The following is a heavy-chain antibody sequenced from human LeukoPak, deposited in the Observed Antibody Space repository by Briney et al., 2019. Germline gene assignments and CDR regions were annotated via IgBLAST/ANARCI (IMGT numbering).Heavy chain of an antibody. Sequence: SETLSLTCTVSGGSISSYYWSWIRQPPGKGLEWIGYIYYSGSTNYNPSLKSRVTISVDTSKSQFSLKPSSVTAADTAVYYCARDRMDVWGQGTTVTVSS. J-gene: IGHJ6*02. CDR2: IYYSGST. V-gene: IGHV4-59*12. CDR1: GGSISSYY. CDR3: ARDRMDV.